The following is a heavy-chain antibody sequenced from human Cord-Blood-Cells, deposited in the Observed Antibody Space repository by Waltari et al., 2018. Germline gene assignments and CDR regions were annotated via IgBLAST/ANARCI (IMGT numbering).Heavy chain of an antibody. D-gene: IGHD6-6*01. Sequence: QVQLVESGGGVVQPGGSLRLSCAASGFTFSSYGMHLVRQAPGKGVEWGAFIRYDGSNKYYADSVKGRFTISRDNSKNTLYLQMNSLRAEDTAVYYCAKVRVGSSSFDYWGQGTLVTVSS. V-gene: IGHV3-30*02. CDR1: GFTFSSYG. J-gene: IGHJ4*02. CDR2: IRYDGSNK. CDR3: AKVRVGSSSFDY.